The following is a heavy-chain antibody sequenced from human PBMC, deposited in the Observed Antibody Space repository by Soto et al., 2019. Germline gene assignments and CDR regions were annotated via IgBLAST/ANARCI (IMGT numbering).Heavy chain of an antibody. J-gene: IGHJ5*02. CDR1: GFNFSEYS. Sequence: GGSLRLSCSASGFNFSEYSMHWVRQAPGKGLQYVSTISSDGDITYYADSVKGRFTISRDNSKNTWYLQMNSLRPEDTAVYYFVKVSTFYDTFTGYYSTNFYDPCGQGTLVTVSS. CDR3: VKVSTFYDTFTGYYSTNFYDP. V-gene: IGHV3-64D*06. D-gene: IGHD3-9*01. CDR2: ISSDGDIT.